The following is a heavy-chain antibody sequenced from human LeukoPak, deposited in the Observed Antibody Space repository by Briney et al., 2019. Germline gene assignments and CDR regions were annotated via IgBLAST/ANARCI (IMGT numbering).Heavy chain of an antibody. CDR1: GYSSTSYW. V-gene: IGHV5-51*01. D-gene: IGHD3-10*01. CDR2: IYPGDSDT. J-gene: IGHJ4*02. CDR3: ARQDGSGIYYFDY. Sequence: GESLKISCKGSGYSSTSYWIGWVRQMPGKGLEWMGIIYPGDSDTRYSPSFQGQVTISADKSLNTAYLQWSSLKASDTAKYYCARQDGSGIYYFDYWGQGTLVTVSS.